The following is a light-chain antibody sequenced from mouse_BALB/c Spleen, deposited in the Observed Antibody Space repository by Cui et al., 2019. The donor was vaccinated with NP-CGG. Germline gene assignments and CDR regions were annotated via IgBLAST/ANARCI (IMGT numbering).Light chain of an antibody. CDR2: GIN. V-gene: IGLV1*01. CDR1: TGAVTTSNY. CDR3: ALWYSNHWV. Sequence: QVVLTQESAPTTSPGETVTLTCRSSTGAVTTSNYANWVQEKPDHLFTGLIGGINNRAPGVPARFSGSLIGDKAALTITGAQTEDEAIYFCALWYSNHWVFGGGTKLTVL. J-gene: IGLJ1*01.